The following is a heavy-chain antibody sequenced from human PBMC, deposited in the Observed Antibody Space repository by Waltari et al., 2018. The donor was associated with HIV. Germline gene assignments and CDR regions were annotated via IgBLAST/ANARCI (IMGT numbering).Heavy chain of an antibody. CDR2: NSAYNGNT. D-gene: IGHD3-22*01. CDR1: GNTFTRYG. V-gene: IGHV1-18*01. Sequence: QVQLVQSGAEVKKPGASVKVSCKASGNTFTRYGISWVRQAPGQGLEWMGWNSAYNGNTNYAQKLQGRVSMTTETSTSTAYMELRSLRSDDTAVYYCARLTHYYDTSGPDYYYYGMDVWCQGTTVTVSS. J-gene: IGHJ6*02. CDR3: ARLTHYYDTSGPDYYYYGMDV.